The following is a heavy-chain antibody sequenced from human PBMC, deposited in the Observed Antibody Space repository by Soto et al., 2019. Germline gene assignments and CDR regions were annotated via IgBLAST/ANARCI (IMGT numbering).Heavy chain of an antibody. CDR2: IYFRGTT. D-gene: IGHD3-22*01. J-gene: IGHJ4*02. V-gene: IGHV4-59*01. CDR3: ARSSGYATPLDQ. CDR1: GGSINNIY. Sequence: SETLSLTCAVSGGSINNIYWSWIRQPPGKPLEWIGYIYFRGTTYYHPSLESRVTISLDASKNQFSLNLSSMTAADTAVYYCARSSGYATPLDQWGQGTLVTSPQ.